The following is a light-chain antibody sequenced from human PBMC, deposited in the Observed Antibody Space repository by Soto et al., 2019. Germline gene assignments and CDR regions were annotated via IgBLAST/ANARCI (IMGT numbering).Light chain of an antibody. V-gene: IGLV2-14*02. CDR1: SSDVGSYNL. CDR2: DVS. Sequence: QSVLTQPASMSGSPGQSITISCSGTSSDVGSYNLVSWYQQHPGKAPKLIIYDVSNWPSGVSNRFSGSKSGNTASLTISGLQAEDEADYYCSSYTRSTTLVVFGGGTKLTVL. CDR3: SSYTRSTTLVV. J-gene: IGLJ2*01.